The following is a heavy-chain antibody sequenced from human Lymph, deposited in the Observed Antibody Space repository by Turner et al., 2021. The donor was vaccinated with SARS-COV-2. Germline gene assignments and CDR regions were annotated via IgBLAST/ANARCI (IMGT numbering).Heavy chain of an antibody. Sequence: QVQLVESGGGVVQPGRSLRLSCAASGFTFSSYFMHWVRQAPGKGLEWLAVISYDGSNKYYADSVKGRFTISRDNSKNTLYLQMSSLRAEDTAVYYCARVVWLRGMFDYWGQGTLVTVSS. CDR2: ISYDGSNK. CDR1: GFTFSSYF. D-gene: IGHD3-9*01. V-gene: IGHV3-30-3*01. J-gene: IGHJ4*01. CDR3: ARVVWLRGMFDY.